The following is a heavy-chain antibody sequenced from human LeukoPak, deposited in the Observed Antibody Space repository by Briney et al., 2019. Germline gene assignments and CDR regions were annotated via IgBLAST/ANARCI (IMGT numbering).Heavy chain of an antibody. CDR2: IIPVFGTA. CDR3: ASGSSGYGYYYYMDV. CDR1: GGTFSSYA. J-gene: IGHJ6*03. Sequence: SVKVSCKASGGTFSSYAISWVRQAPGQGLEWMGGIIPVFGTANYAQKFQGRVTITADESTSTAYMELSSLRSEDTAVYYCASGSSGYGYYYYMDVWGKGTTVTVSS. V-gene: IGHV1-69*01. D-gene: IGHD3-22*01.